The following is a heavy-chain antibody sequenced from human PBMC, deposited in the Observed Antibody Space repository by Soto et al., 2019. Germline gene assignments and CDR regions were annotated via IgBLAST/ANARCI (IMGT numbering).Heavy chain of an antibody. V-gene: IGHV3-21*01. CDR2: ISSSSYI. Sequence: GGSLRLSCAASGFTFSSYSMNWVRQAPGKGLEWVSSISSSSYIYYADSVKGRFTISRDNAKNSLYLQMNSLRAEDTAVYYCARAPRAVAAPGFDYWGQGTLVTVSS. CDR1: GFTFSSYS. J-gene: IGHJ4*02. D-gene: IGHD6-19*01. CDR3: ARAPRAVAAPGFDY.